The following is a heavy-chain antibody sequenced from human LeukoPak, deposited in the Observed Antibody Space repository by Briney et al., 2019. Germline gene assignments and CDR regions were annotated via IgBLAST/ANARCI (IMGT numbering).Heavy chain of an antibody. CDR1: GYTFTGYY. D-gene: IGHD6-13*01. CDR3: ARVASPYSSSWEYNWFDP. J-gene: IGHJ5*02. CDR2: INPNHGGT. Sequence: ASVKVSCKASGYTFTGYYMHWVRQAPGQGLEWMGWINPNHGGTNYAQKFQGRVTITRDTSISTAYMELSRLRSDDTAVYYCARVASPYSSSWEYNWFDPWGQGTLVTVSS. V-gene: IGHV1-2*02.